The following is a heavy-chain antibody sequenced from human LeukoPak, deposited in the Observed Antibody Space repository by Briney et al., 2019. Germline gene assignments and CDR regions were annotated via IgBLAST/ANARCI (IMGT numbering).Heavy chain of an antibody. Sequence: ASVKVSCKASGYTFTSYYMHWVRQAPGQGLEWMGIINPSGGSTSYAQTFQGRVTMTRDTSTSTVYMELSSLRSEDTAVYYCAREGTGMSPIAAAGFWGQGTLVTVSS. J-gene: IGHJ4*02. CDR2: INPSGGST. CDR1: GYTFTSYY. CDR3: AREGTGMSPIAAAGF. D-gene: IGHD6-13*01. V-gene: IGHV1-46*01.